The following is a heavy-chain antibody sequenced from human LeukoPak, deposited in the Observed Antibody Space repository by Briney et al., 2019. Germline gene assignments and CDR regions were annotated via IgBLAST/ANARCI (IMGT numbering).Heavy chain of an antibody. CDR1: GYTFTSYG. V-gene: IGHV1-18*01. CDR2: ISTYFVNT. CDR3: ARDLIKGGGSYSY. Sequence: ASVKVSCKTSGYTFTSYGISWVRQGPGQGLEWMGWISTYFVNTNYAQKFQARVTMTTDPSTSTAYMELRSLRSDDTAVYYCARDLIKGGGSYSYWGQGTLVTVSS. J-gene: IGHJ4*02. D-gene: IGHD3-16*01.